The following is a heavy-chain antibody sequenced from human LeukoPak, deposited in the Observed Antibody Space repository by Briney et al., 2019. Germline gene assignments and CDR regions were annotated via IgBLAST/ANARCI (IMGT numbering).Heavy chain of an antibody. Sequence: GGSLRLSCAASGFTFSSYSMNWVRQAPGKGLEWVSSISSSSSYIYYADSVKGRFTISRDNAKNSLYLQMNSLRAEDTAVYYCARDDGSSSYGYFDYWGQGTLVTVSS. D-gene: IGHD6-6*01. CDR1: GFTFSSYS. V-gene: IGHV3-21*01. CDR2: ISSSSSYI. J-gene: IGHJ4*02. CDR3: ARDDGSSSYGYFDY.